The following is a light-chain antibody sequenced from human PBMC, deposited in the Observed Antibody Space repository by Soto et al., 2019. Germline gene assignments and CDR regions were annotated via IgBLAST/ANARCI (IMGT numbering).Light chain of an antibody. V-gene: IGKV1-5*03. Sequence: DIQMTQSPSTLSASVGDRVTITCRASQTISNQLGWYQQKPGKAPKLLINTASTLQSGVPSRFSGSGSGTEFTLTISSLQPDDFATYYCQHCNIYPDGFGQGTSVEIK. CDR2: TAS. J-gene: IGKJ1*01. CDR1: QTISNQ. CDR3: QHCNIYPDG.